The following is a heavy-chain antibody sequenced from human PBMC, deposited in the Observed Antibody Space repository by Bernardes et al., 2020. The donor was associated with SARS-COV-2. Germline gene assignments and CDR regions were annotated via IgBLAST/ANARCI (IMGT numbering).Heavy chain of an antibody. CDR1: GFSINTGGVA. D-gene: IGHD3-22*01. CDR3: ARRTPKGTMTNYFDY. J-gene: IGHJ4*02. Sequence: SGPTLVKPTQTLTLTCILSGFSINTGGVAVGWLRQPPGKALEWLALIFWDDGKHYSPSLKNRLTITKDTSKNQVVLKMTDMDPVDTATYYCARRTPKGTMTNYFDYWGQGTLVTVSS. CDR2: IFWDDGK. V-gene: IGHV2-5*02.